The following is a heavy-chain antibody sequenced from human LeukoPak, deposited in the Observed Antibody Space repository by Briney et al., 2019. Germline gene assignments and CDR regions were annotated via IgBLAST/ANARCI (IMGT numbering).Heavy chain of an antibody. CDR2: ISSSGSTT. J-gene: IGHJ4*02. Sequence: PGGSLRLSCAASGFTFSDYEMNWVRQAPGRGLEWVSYISSSGSTTYYADSVKGRFTISRDNAKNSLYLQINSLRAEDTAVYYCARLRGGYRLYWGQGTLVTVSS. CDR3: ARLRGGYRLY. CDR1: GFTFSDYE. D-gene: IGHD5-24*01. V-gene: IGHV3-48*03.